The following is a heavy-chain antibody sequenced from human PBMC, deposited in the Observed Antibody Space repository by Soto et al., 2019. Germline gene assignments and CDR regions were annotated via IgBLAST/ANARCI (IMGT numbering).Heavy chain of an antibody. D-gene: IGHD5-12*01. CDR1: GGTFSTYA. Sequence: QVQLVQSGAEVKKPESSVKVSCKAPGGTFSTYAISWVRQAPGQGLEWMGGIIPMFGTANYAQRFQDRVTSTADESTNTVYMELRSLRSEATAVYFCASGIQLWLRRINNGYSGWGQGTLVTVSS. J-gene: IGHJ4*02. V-gene: IGHV1-69*12. CDR3: ASGIQLWLRRINNGYSG. CDR2: IIPMFGTA.